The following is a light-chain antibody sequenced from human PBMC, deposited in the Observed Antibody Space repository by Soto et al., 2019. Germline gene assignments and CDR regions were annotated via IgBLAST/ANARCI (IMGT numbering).Light chain of an antibody. CDR2: DAS. J-gene: IGKJ4*01. Sequence: EIVLTQSPATLSLSPGDRATLSCRASQSVTTSVAWYQHQPGQAPRLVIYDASKRATGIPPRFSGSGSGTHFPLTISSLEPEDFAVYYCQHRSNWPSVTFGGGTKLEIK. CDR3: QHRSNWPSVT. CDR1: QSVTTS. V-gene: IGKV3-11*01.